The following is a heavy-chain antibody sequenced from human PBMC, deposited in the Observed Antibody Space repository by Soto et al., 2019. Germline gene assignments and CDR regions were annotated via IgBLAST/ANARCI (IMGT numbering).Heavy chain of an antibody. CDR1: GGSISSGNW. CDR2: VHHSGNT. V-gene: IGHV4-4*02. CDR3: GRSYGNAWYTY. Sequence: TLSLTCAVSGGSISSGNWWTWVRQSPGKGLEWIGEVHHSGNTNYNPSLMSRVTISVDKSKNHFSLILNSVTAADTAIYYCGRSYGNAWYTYWGQGTQVTVSS. D-gene: IGHD3-10*01. J-gene: IGHJ4*02.